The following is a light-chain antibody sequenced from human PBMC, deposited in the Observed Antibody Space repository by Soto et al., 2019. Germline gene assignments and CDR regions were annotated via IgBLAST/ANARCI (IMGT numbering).Light chain of an antibody. J-gene: IGLJ2*01. CDR1: SSDVGGYNY. Sequence: QSVLTQPPSASGCPGQSVTISCTGTSSDVGGYNYVSWYQQHPGKAPKLMIYDVTKRPSGVPDRFSGSKSGNTASLTVSGLQAEDEADYYCSSYAGSNNFVVFGGGTKLTVL. CDR2: DVT. V-gene: IGLV2-8*01. CDR3: SSYAGSNNFVV.